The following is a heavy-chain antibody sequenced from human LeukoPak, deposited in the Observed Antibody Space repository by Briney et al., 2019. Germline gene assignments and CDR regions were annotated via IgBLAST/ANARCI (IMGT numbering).Heavy chain of an antibody. CDR2: IYHSGST. J-gene: IGHJ4*02. V-gene: IGHV4-38-2*02. Sequence: SETLSLTCTVSGYSISSGYYWGWIRQPPGKGLEWIGSIYHSGSTYYNPSLKSRVTISVDTSKNQFSLKLSSVTAADTAVYYCARGSYDILTGYYVEYYFDYWGQGTLVTVSS. CDR3: ARGSYDILTGYYVEYYFDY. D-gene: IGHD3-9*01. CDR1: GYSISSGYY.